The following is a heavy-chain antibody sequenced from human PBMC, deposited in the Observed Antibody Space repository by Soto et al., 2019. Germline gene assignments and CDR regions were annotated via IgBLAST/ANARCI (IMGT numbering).Heavy chain of an antibody. D-gene: IGHD6-19*01. CDR2: INHSGST. CDR3: AREGGAVAGIDYFDY. J-gene: IGHJ4*02. V-gene: IGHV4-34*01. CDR1: GGSFSGYY. Sequence: PSETLSLTCAVYGGSFSGYYWSWIRQPPGKGLEWIGEINHSGSTNYNPSLKSRVTISVDTSKNQFSLKLSSVTAADTAVYYCAREGGAVAGIDYFDYWGQGTLVTVSS.